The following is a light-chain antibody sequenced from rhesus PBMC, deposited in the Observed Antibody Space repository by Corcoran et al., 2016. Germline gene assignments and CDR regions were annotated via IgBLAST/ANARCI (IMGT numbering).Light chain of an antibody. J-gene: IGKJ1*01. CDR1: ESVGSY. CDR3: QQYNDLLWT. Sequence: EIVMTQSPATLSLSPGETATLSCRASESVGSYLAWYQQNPGHATKVIVHSTSFRATGTPDRFIGSGSRTECTLTISSLEPEDVGVYYCQQYNDLLWTFGHGTKVEIK. CDR2: STS. V-gene: IGKV3-40*03.